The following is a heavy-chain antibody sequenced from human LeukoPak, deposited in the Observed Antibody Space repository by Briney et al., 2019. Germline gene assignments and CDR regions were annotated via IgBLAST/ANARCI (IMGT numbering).Heavy chain of an antibody. CDR1: GFTFSSYG. CDR3: ATSNSGSYYVDY. V-gene: IGHV1-24*01. CDR2: FDPEDGET. J-gene: IGHJ4*02. Sequence: GGSLRLSCAASGFTFSSYGMHWVRQAPGKGLEWMGGFDPEDGETIYAQKFQGRVTMTEDTSTDTAYMELSSLRSEDTAVYYCATSNSGSYYVDYWGQGTLVTVSS. D-gene: IGHD1-26*01.